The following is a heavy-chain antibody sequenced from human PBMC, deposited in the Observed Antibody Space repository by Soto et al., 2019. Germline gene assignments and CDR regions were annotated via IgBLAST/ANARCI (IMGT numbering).Heavy chain of an antibody. CDR1: GGSISSSSYY. CDR3: ATGGYSYGYHGYYFDY. D-gene: IGHD5-18*01. CDR2: IYYSGST. Sequence: SETLSLTCTVSGGSISSSSYYWGWIRQPPGKGLEWIGSIYYSGSTYYNPSLKSRVTISVDTSKNQFSLKLSSVTAADTAVYYCATGGYSYGYHGYYFDYWGEGTQVTV. J-gene: IGHJ4*02. V-gene: IGHV4-39*01.